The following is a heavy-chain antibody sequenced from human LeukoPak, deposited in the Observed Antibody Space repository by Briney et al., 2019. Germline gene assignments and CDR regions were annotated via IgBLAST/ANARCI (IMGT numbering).Heavy chain of an antibody. V-gene: IGHV3-53*01. CDR3: VRDKDMATTADLGY. D-gene: IGHD5-24*01. CDR2: THSGSNT. CDR1: GFIFSNYY. J-gene: IGHJ4*02. Sequence: GGSLRLSCAASGFIFSNYYISWVRQAPGEGLEWVSVTHSGSNTYYADSVRGRFTISRDNAKNTLYLQMNSLRAEDTAVYYCVRDKDMATTADLGYWGQGTLVTVSS.